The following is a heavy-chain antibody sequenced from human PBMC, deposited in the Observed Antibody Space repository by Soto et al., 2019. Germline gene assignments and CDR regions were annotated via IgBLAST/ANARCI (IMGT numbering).Heavy chain of an antibody. D-gene: IGHD2-2*01. CDR3: TRGRIVVAPFDS. J-gene: IGHJ5*01. CDR1: GFTFSSYG. V-gene: IGHV3-33*01. Sequence: QVKLEESGGGVVQPGRSRRLSCAVSGFTFSSYGMHWVRQAPGKGPEWVAGIWFDGSETFYADSVKGRFTISRDNSKKSLYLQMNSLGVDDTAVYYCTRGRIVVAPFDSWGRGTLVTVSP. CDR2: IWFDGSET.